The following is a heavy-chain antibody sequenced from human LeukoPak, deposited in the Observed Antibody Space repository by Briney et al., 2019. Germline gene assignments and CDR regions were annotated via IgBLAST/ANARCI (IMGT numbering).Heavy chain of an antibody. CDR3: ARVSGRKRNYYYYYMDV. CDR1: DDSITMYY. V-gene: IGHV4-59*01. D-gene: IGHD6-19*01. CDR2: VDHTGST. J-gene: IGHJ6*03. Sequence: PSETLSLTCTVSDDSITMYYWTWIRQPPGKGLEWIGYVDHTGSTKFNPSLNGRVSISRDTSNNFFSLRLRSVTAADTAVYYCARVSGRKRNYYYYYMDVWGKGTTVTVSS.